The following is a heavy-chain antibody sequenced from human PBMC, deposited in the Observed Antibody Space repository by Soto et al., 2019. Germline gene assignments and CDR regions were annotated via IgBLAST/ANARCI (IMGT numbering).Heavy chain of an antibody. CDR2: IYYSGST. D-gene: IGHD6-19*01. V-gene: IGHV4-61*01. J-gene: IGHJ4*02. CDR1: GGSVSSGSYY. Sequence: SETLSLTCTVSGGSVSSGSYYWSWIRQPPGKGLEWIGYIYYSGSTNYNPSLKSRVTISVDTSKNQFSLKLSSVTAADTAVYYCARQVKLAVAGIDYWGQGTLVTVSS. CDR3: ARQVKLAVAGIDY.